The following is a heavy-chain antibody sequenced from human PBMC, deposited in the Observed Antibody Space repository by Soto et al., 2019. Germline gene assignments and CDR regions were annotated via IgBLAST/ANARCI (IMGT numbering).Heavy chain of an antibody. J-gene: IGHJ6*03. D-gene: IGHD3-10*01. CDR3: AKDNYYYGSGSGPTSYYYYYMDV. CDR2: VTGNGRST. Sequence: GGSLRLSCAASGFTFPNHGMSWVRQAPGKGLVWVSSVTGNGRSTYYADSVKGRFTISRDNSKNTLFLQMDSLRAEDTAVYYCAKDNYYYGSGSGPTSYYYYYMDVWGKGTSVTVSS. V-gene: IGHV3-23*01. CDR1: GFTFPNHG.